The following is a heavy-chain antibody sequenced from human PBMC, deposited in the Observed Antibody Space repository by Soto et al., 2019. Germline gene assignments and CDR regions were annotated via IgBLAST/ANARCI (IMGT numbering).Heavy chain of an antibody. Sequence: SETLSLTCTVSGGSISSGDYYWSWIRQPPGKGLEWIGYIYYSGSTYYNPSLKSRVTISVDTSKNQFSLKLSSVTAADTAVYYCARDHLFYYYGSGRNPDGMDVWGQGTTVTVSS. J-gene: IGHJ6*02. CDR1: GGSISSGDYY. V-gene: IGHV4-30-4*01. CDR2: IYYSGST. D-gene: IGHD3-10*01. CDR3: ARDHLFYYYGSGRNPDGMDV.